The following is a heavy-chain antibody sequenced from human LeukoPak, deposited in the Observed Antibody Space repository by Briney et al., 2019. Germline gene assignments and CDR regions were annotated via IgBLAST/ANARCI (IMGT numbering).Heavy chain of an antibody. Sequence: SVTLSLTCMVSGGSVSHYYLSWLRQPPGKGLEWIGYIYSSGSTNYKHSLKRRVTISVDTSKNPCSLTLISVTAADTAVYYCAGHPQHLAVAEFDPWGQGTLVSVSS. CDR2: IYSSGST. J-gene: IGHJ5*02. V-gene: IGHV4-59*08. CDR1: GGSVSHYY. D-gene: IGHD6-19*01. CDR3: AGHPQHLAVAEFDP.